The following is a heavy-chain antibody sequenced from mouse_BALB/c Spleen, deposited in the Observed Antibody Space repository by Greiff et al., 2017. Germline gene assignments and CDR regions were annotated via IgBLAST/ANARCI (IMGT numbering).Heavy chain of an antibody. CDR2: ISSGGGST. D-gene: IGHD1-1*01. V-gene: IGHV5-12-1*01. CDR1: GFAFSSYD. CDR3: ARQGTTVDYFDY. Sequence: VKLVESGGGLVKPGGSLKLSCAASGFAFSSYDMSWVRQTPEKRLEWVAYISSGGGSTYYPDTVKGRFTISRDNAKNTLYLQMSSLKSEDTAMYYCARQGTTVDYFDYWGQGTTLTVSS. J-gene: IGHJ2*01.